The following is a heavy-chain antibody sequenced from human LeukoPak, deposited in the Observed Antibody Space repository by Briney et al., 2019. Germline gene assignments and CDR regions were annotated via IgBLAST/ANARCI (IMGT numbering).Heavy chain of an antibody. V-gene: IGHV3-9*01. Sequence: GRSLRLSCAASGFTFDDYAMHWVRQAPGKGLEWVSGISWNSGSIGYADSVKGRFTISRDNAKNSLYLQMNSLRAEDTALYYCAKGIVGAIYYYYGMDVWGQGTTVTVSS. CDR2: ISWNSGSI. D-gene: IGHD1-26*01. J-gene: IGHJ6*02. CDR1: GFTFDDYA. CDR3: AKGIVGAIYYYYGMDV.